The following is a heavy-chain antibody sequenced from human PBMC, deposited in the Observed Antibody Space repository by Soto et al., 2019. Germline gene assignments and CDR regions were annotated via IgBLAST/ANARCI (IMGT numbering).Heavy chain of an antibody. CDR1: GYTFTDYL. J-gene: IGHJ1*01. Sequence: GESLQISCKGSGYTFTDYLIGGVRQLPVKGLEWMGIIYPGDSDTRYSPSFQGHVTITVDKSTNTAYLQWNTLRASDTAMYYCERHISNFSSQPYVLDGCGKGT. CDR3: ERHISNFSSQPYVLDG. CDR2: IYPGDSDT. V-gene: IGHV5-51*01. D-gene: IGHD2-8*02.